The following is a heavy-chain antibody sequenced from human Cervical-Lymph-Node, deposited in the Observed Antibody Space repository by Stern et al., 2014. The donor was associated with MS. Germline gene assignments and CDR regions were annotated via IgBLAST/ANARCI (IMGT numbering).Heavy chain of an antibody. J-gene: IGHJ4*01. D-gene: IGHD1-14*01. V-gene: IGHV3-15*01. CDR3: TTLPPDH. Sequence: VQLVQSGGGLVKPGGSLRLSCAASGLTFSNVWMSWVRQAPGKGLEWVGRIKSNADGETTVYAAPVKGRFSISRDDSKNTLSLQMNSLRTEDTAVYYCTTLPPDHWGQGVLVTVSS. CDR2: IKSNADGETT. CDR1: GLTFSNVW.